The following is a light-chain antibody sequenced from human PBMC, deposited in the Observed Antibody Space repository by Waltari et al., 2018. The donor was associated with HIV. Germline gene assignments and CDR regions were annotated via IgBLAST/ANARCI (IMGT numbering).Light chain of an antibody. V-gene: IGLV2-23*02. CDR2: EVS. CDR3: CSYAGSSTLV. Sequence: QSALTQPASVSGSPGQSITISCTGTSSNIGTYNLVSWHQQHPGKAPKTLIYEVSQRPSGVSNRFSGSKSGNTASLTISGLQAEDEADYYCCSYAGSSTLVFGEGTKVTVL. J-gene: IGLJ3*02. CDR1: SSNIGTYNL.